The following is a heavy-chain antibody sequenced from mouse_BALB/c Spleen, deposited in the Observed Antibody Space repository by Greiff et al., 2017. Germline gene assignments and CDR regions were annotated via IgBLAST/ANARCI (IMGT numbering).Heavy chain of an antibody. Sequence: EVQLQQSGPELARPGASVKMSCKASGYTFTGYYMHWVKQRTGQGLEWIGTIYPGNGDTSYNQKFKGKAKLTADTSTSTAYMELSSLTTEDSAVYYCTRDFCRCYFAWFAYWGQGTLVTVSA. V-gene: IGHV1-5*01. CDR1: GYTFTGYY. CDR2: IYPGNGDT. D-gene: IGHD1-1*01. CDR3: TRDFCRCYFAWFAY. J-gene: IGHJ3*01.